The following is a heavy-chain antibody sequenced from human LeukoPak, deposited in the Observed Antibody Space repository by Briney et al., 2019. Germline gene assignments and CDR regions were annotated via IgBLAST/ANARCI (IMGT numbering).Heavy chain of an antibody. CDR2: ISAYNGNT. CDR1: GYTFTSYG. CDR3: ARGVTARGFYYYMDI. Sequence: ASVKVSCKASGYTFTSYGISWVRQAAGQGLEWMGWISAYNGNTNYAQKLQGRVTMTTDTSTSTAYMELRSLRSDDTAVYSCARGVTARGFYYYMDIWGRGTTVTISS. J-gene: IGHJ6*03. D-gene: IGHD2-21*02. V-gene: IGHV1-18*01.